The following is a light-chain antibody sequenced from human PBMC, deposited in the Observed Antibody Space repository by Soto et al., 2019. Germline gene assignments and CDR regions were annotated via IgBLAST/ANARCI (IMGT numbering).Light chain of an antibody. Sequence: QSVLTQPASVSGSPGQSITISCTGTSSDVGYYNYVSWYRQHPGKAPRLMIYEVNNRPSGVSNRFSGSKSGNTASLTISGLQAEDEADYYCSSYTSSSTLYVFGTGTKVTVL. V-gene: IGLV2-14*01. CDR1: SSDVGYYNY. J-gene: IGLJ1*01. CDR2: EVN. CDR3: SSYTSSSTLYV.